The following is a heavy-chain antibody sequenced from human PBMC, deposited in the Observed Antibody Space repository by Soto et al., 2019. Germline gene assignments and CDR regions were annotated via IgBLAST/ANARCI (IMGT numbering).Heavy chain of an antibody. J-gene: IGHJ6*02. D-gene: IGHD4-17*01. V-gene: IGHV3-33*01. CDR2: IWYDGSNK. CDR3: ARETLVAVTTSIASGYYYYYGMDV. CDR1: GFTFSSYG. Sequence: PWGSLRLSLEASGFTFSSYGIHWVVRSPGKGLEGVAVIWYDGSNKYYADSVKGRFTISRDNSRNTLYLQMNSLRAEETAVYYCARETLVAVTTSIASGYYYYYGMDVWGQGTTVTVSS.